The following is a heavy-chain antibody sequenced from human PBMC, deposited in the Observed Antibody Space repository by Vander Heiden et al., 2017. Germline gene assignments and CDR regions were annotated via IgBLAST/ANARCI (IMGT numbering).Heavy chain of an antibody. Sequence: QVQLHESGPGLVKPSETLSLTCTVSGRSVSSGSYYWTWIRQPPGKGLEWIGYIHCSGSTSYNPSLKSRVTISIDTSKNQFSLKLSSVTAADTAVYFCATDGGQYGDYIDWGQGTLVTVSS. D-gene: IGHD4-17*01. J-gene: IGHJ4*02. V-gene: IGHV4-61*01. CDR3: ATDGGQYGDYID. CDR1: GRSVSSGSYY. CDR2: IHCSGST.